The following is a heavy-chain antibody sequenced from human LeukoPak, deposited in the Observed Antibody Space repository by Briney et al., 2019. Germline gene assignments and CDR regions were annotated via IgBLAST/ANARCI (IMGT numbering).Heavy chain of an antibody. V-gene: IGHV4-59*01. Sequence: PSETLSLTCAVYGGSFSGYYWSWIRQPPGKGLEWIGYIYYSGSTNYNPSLKSRVTISVDTSKNQFSLRLSSVTAADTAVYYCARGFDIVLMEVWGQGTLVTVSS. CDR2: IYYSGST. CDR1: GGSFSGYY. CDR3: ARGFDIVLMEV. J-gene: IGHJ4*02. D-gene: IGHD2-8*01.